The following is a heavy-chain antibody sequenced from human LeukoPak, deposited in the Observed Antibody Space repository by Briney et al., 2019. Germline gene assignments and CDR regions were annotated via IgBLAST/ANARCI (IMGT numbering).Heavy chain of an antibody. CDR1: GYTFTIYD. V-gene: IGHV1-8*01. Sequence: GASVTVSFTASGYTFTIYDINWVRQATGQGLEWMGWMNPNSGNTGYAQKFQGRVTMTRNTSISTAYMELSSLRSEDAAVYYCATSSGQNDAFDIWGQGTMVTVSS. CDR3: ATSSGQNDAFDI. D-gene: IGHD6-19*01. J-gene: IGHJ3*02. CDR2: MNPNSGNT.